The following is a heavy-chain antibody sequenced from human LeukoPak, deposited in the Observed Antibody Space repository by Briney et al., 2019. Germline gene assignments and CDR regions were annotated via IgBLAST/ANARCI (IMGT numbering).Heavy chain of an antibody. V-gene: IGHV3-48*03. CDR1: GFTFSTYE. Sequence: GGSLRLSCAASGFTFSTYEMNWVRQAPGKGLEWVSYISSSGNTIYYADSVKGRFTISRDNAKNSLYLQMNSLRAEDTAVYYCARGVADYVWGSYRYIGDYWGQGTLVTVSS. CDR3: ARGVADYVWGSYRYIGDY. J-gene: IGHJ4*02. CDR2: ISSSGNTI. D-gene: IGHD3-16*02.